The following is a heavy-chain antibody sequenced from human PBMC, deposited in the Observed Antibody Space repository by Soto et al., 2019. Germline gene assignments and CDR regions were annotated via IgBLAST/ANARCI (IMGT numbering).Heavy chain of an antibody. CDR3: VTSLNYDFWRDGGRHYYFDY. CDR1: VGSIISSYW. Sequence: PDTLSRRCAVSVGSIISSYWWNWVRQPPGKGLEWIGKIYHSGSTNYNPSLKNRVTISVDKSNNQFSLRLSSVTAADTAVYFCVTSLNYDFWRDGGRHYYFDYWGQGTLVTVSS. D-gene: IGHD3-3*01. CDR2: IYHSGST. J-gene: IGHJ4*02. V-gene: IGHV4-4*01.